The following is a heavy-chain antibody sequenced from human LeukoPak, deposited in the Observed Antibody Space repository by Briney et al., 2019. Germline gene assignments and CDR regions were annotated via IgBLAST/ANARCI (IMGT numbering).Heavy chain of an antibody. J-gene: IGHJ4*02. CDR3: AKDRQSRGSLGFDY. V-gene: IGHV3-23*01. D-gene: IGHD3-22*01. CDR1: GFTFSGYS. CDR2: ISVIGDAT. Sequence: GGALRLSCAASGFTFSGYSMSWVRHARGKGPEWVATISVIGDATYYADSVEGRFTISRDNSNNTLYVQMNSLRAADTAVYYCAKDRQSRGSLGFDYWGQGALVIVSS.